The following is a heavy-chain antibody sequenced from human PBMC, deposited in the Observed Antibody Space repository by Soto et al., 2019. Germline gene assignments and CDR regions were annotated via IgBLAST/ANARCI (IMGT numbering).Heavy chain of an antibody. CDR3: ARDRRGPYYYYMDV. CDR1: GFTFSSYW. J-gene: IGHJ6*03. Sequence: GGSLRLSCAASGFTFSSYWMSWVRQAPGKGLEWVANIKQDGSEKYYVDSVKGRFTISRDNAKNSLYLQMNSLRAEDTAVYYCARDRRGPYYYYMDVWGKGTTVTVSS. V-gene: IGHV3-7*01. CDR2: IKQDGSEK.